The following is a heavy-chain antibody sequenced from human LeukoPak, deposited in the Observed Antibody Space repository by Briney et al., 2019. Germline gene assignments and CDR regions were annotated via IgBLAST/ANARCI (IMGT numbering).Heavy chain of an antibody. CDR1: GYTFTSYG. V-gene: IGHV1-18*01. J-gene: IGHJ4*02. CDR2: ISAYNGNT. Sequence: ASVKASCKASGYTFTSYGISWVRQAPGQGPEWMGWISAYNGNTNYAQKLQGRVTMTTDTSTSTAYMELRSLRSDDTAVYYCARMSGYSYGSPSDYWGQGTLVTVSS. D-gene: IGHD5-18*01. CDR3: ARMSGYSYGSPSDY.